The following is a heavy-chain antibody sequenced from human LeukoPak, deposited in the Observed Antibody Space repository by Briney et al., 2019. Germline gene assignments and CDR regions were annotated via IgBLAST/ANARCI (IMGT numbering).Heavy chain of an antibody. J-gene: IGHJ4*02. D-gene: IGHD4-23*01. CDR2: INPSGGST. CDR3: ARGYGGNSFYFDY. V-gene: IGHV1-46*01. Sequence: ASVKVSCKASGYTFTSYYMHWVRQAPGQGLEWMGIINPSGGSTNNAQKFLGRVTMTRDTSTSTVYMELSGLRSEDTAVYYCARGYGGNSFYFDYWGQGTLVTVSS. CDR1: GYTFTSYY.